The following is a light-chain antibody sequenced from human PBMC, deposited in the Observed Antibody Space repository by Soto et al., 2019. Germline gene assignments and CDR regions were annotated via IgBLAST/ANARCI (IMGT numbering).Light chain of an antibody. Sequence: LTQPASVSGSPGQSITISCTGTSSDVGGYHYVSWYQQYPGKAPKVMIYDVSNRPSGVSNRFSGSKSGNTASLTISGLQAEDEADYYCSSYTTSSTYVFGTGTKVPVL. J-gene: IGLJ1*01. CDR3: SSYTTSSTYV. V-gene: IGLV2-14*01. CDR2: DVS. CDR1: SSDVGGYHY.